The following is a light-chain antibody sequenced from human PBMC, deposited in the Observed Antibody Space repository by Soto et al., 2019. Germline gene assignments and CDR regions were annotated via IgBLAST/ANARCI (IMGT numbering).Light chain of an antibody. J-gene: IGKJ4*01. Sequence: DIVMTQTPLSLPVTPGETASISCWSSQSLLDSDDGNTYLDWYLQKPGQSPQLLIYTVSYRASGVPDRFSGSGSGTDFTLKISRVEAEDVGVYYCMQRIEFPLTFGGGTKVEIK. CDR2: TVS. CDR1: QSLLDSDDGNTY. V-gene: IGKV2-40*01. CDR3: MQRIEFPLT.